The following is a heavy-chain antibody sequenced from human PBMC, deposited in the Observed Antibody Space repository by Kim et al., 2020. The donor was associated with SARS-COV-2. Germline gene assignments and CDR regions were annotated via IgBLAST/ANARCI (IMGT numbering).Heavy chain of an antibody. Sequence: GGSLRLSCAASGFTFSSYAMSWVRQAPGKGLEWVSAISGSGVTTYYADSVKGRFTISRDNSKNTLYLQMNSLRAEDTAVYYCAKDRTRQQLVDWYFDLWGRGTLVTVSS. J-gene: IGHJ2*01. V-gene: IGHV3-23*01. CDR3: AKDRTRQQLVDWYFDL. CDR2: ISGSGVTT. D-gene: IGHD6-13*01. CDR1: GFTFSSYA.